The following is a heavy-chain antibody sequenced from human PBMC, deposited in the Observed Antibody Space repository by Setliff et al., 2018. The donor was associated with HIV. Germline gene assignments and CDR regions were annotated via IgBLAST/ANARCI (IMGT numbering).Heavy chain of an antibody. V-gene: IGHV1-8*02. CDR3: ARGTAPRPASVLEFLEWLFPNWFDP. CDR1: GYNFTDYD. Sequence: GASVKVCCKASGYNFTDYDINWVRQATGQGLEWMGWMNPNNGNTGYAEKFQGRVTMTRDTSISTAYMELSSLRSDDTAVYYCARGTAPRPASVLEFLEWLFPNWFDPWGQGTLVTVSS. D-gene: IGHD3-3*02. J-gene: IGHJ5*02. CDR2: MNPNNGNT.